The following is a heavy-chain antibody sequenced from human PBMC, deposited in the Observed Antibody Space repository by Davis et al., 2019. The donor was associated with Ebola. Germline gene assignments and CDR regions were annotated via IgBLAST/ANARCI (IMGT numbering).Heavy chain of an antibody. CDR2: ISSSGSTI. D-gene: IGHD3-3*01. CDR1: GFTFSDYY. J-gene: IGHJ6*02. V-gene: IGHV3-11*04. Sequence: GESLKISCAASGFTFSDYYMSWIRQAPGKGLEWVSYISSSGSTIYYADSVKGRFTISRDNAKNSLYLQMNRLRAEDTAVYYCARDFYDFWSGYYYYYYGMDVWGQGTTVTVSS. CDR3: ARDFYDFWSGYYYYYYGMDV.